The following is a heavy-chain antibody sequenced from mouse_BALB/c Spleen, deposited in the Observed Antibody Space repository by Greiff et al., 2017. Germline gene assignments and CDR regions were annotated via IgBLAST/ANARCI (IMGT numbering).Heavy chain of an antibody. CDR3: ARSEGSSGYFY. J-gene: IGHJ2*01. Sequence: EVQLQQSGPELVKPGASVKISCKASGYSFTGYYMHWVKQSHVKSLEWIGRINPYNGATSYNQNFKDKASLTVDKSSSTAYMELHSLTSEDSAVYYCARSEGSSGYFYWGQGTTLTVSS. D-gene: IGHD3-1*01. CDR1: GYSFTGYY. V-gene: IGHV1-31*01. CDR2: INPYNGAT.